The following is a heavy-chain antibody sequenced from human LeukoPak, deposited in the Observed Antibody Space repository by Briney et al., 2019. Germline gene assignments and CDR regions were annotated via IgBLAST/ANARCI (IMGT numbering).Heavy chain of an antibody. CDR2: IYYSGSP. CDR1: GGSISNNNYY. CDR3: ATWRTAKTGFDY. Sequence: SETLSLTCTVSGGSISNNNYYWAWIRQPPGKGLDCIGSIYYSGSPYYNPSLKSRVTISVDTSKNQFSLRLSSVTAADTAVYYCATWRTAKTGFDYWGQGTLVTVSS. J-gene: IGHJ4*02. D-gene: IGHD1-1*01. V-gene: IGHV4-39*01.